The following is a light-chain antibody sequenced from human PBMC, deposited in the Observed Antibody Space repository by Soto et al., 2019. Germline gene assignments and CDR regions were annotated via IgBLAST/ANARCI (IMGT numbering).Light chain of an antibody. CDR3: QQYNSYSSVT. V-gene: IGKV1-5*01. Sequence: DIQMTQSPATLSAPVGDRVTITCRASQSISTWLAWYQQKPGKAPKLLIYDASSLQSVVPSRFSGSGSGTQFTLTISSLQPDDFATYYCQQYNSYSSVTFGGGTKVDIK. CDR2: DAS. J-gene: IGKJ4*01. CDR1: QSISTW.